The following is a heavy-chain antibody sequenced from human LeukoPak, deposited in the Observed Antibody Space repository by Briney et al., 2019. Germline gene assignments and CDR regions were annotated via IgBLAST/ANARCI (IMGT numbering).Heavy chain of an antibody. CDR3: AHMGYYYGSGSYSGRYYFDY. CDR2: IYWDDDK. CDR1: GFSLSTSGVG. J-gene: IGHJ4*02. Sequence: SGPTLVNPTQTLTLTCTFSGFSLSTSGVGMGWIRQPPGKALEWLALIYWDDDKRYSPSLKSRLTITKDTSKNQVVLTMTNMDPVDTATYYCAHMGYYYGSGSYSGRYYFDYWGQGTLVTVSS. D-gene: IGHD3-10*01. V-gene: IGHV2-5*02.